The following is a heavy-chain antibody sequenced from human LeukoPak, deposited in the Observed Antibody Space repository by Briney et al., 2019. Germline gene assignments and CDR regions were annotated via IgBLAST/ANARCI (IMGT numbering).Heavy chain of an antibody. CDR2: IWYDGSNK. D-gene: IGHD5-24*01. CDR3: ARGDGTNDY. V-gene: IGHV3-33*08. Sequence: PGGSLRLSCAASGFTFNTYSMNWVRQAPGKGLEWVAVIWYDGSNKYYADSVKGRFTISRDNSKNTLYLQMNSLRAEDTAVYYCARGDGTNDYWGQGTLVTVSS. J-gene: IGHJ4*02. CDR1: GFTFNTYS.